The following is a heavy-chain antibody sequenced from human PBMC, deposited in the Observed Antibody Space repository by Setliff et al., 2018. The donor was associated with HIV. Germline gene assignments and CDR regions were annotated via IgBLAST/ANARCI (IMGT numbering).Heavy chain of an antibody. D-gene: IGHD5-12*01. CDR2: MYHTGST. Sequence: SETLSLTCTVSGGSISSGCYWGWIRQPPGKGLEWIGSMYHTGSTYYSPSLNSRFTISVDTSKNQFSLKLRSVTAADTAVYYCARQPLYNDYDWRSYYFDYWGQGSLVTVSS. J-gene: IGHJ4*02. V-gene: IGHV4-38-2*02. CDR1: GGSISSGCY. CDR3: ARQPLYNDYDWRSYYFDY.